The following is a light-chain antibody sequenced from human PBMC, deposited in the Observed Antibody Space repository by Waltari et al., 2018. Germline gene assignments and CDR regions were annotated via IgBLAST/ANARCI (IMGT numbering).Light chain of an antibody. CDR1: RSNIGSNS. J-gene: IGLJ2*01. CDR3: ATWDESLSGPL. CDR2: YND. Sequence: QSVLTQPPSASEAARKSVTISCSGSRSNIGSNSVSWYQQLPETAPKLLIYYNDRRASGGSDRFSGSKSGTSASLAISGLQAEDEAVYYCATWDESLSGPLFGGGTRLTVL. V-gene: IGLV1-36*01.